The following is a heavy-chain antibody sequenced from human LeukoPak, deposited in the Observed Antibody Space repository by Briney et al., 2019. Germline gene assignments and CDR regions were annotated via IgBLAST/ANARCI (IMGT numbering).Heavy chain of an antibody. CDR1: GFTFNNYG. Sequence: GGSLRRYCGASGFTFNNYGRHWLRQAPGKGPEWVAFIRYDGSNKYYADSVKGRFTISRDDSKNTLYLQMNSLRVEDTAVYYCAKAYCASTICYGGGKIDYWGQGTLVTVSS. J-gene: IGHJ4*02. CDR3: AKAYCASTICYGGGKIDY. V-gene: IGHV3-30*02. CDR2: IRYDGSNK. D-gene: IGHD2-2*01.